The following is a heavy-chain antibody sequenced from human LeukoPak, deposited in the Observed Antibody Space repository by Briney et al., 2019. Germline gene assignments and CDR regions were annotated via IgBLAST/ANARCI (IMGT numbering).Heavy chain of an antibody. J-gene: IGHJ4*02. CDR3: ARCAVAAAGDY. Sequence: PGGSLRLSCAASGLTFSSYWMSWVRQAPGKGPEWVANIKPDGSGKYYVDSVKGRFTISRDNAENSLFLHMNSLRAEDTAVYYCARCAVAAAGDYWGGGTLVTVSS. V-gene: IGHV3-7*01. CDR1: GLTFSSYW. D-gene: IGHD6-13*01. CDR2: IKPDGSGK.